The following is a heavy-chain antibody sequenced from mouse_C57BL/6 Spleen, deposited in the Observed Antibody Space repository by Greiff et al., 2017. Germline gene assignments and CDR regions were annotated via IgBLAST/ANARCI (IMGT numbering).Heavy chain of an antibody. CDR2: INPNNGGT. Sequence: EVQLQQSGPELVKPGASVKISCKASGYTFTDYYMNWVKQSPGQGLEWIGNINPNNGGTSYNQKFKGKATLTVDKSSSPAYMELRSLTSEDSAVYYCAITTVVEGYVDYWGQGTTLTVSS. CDR3: AITTVVEGYVDY. CDR1: GYTFTDYY. D-gene: IGHD1-1*01. J-gene: IGHJ2*01. V-gene: IGHV1-26*01.